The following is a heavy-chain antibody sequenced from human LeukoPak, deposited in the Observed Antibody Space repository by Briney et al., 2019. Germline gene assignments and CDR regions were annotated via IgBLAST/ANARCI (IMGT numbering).Heavy chain of an antibody. Sequence: GGSLRLSCAASGFTFSSHGMNWVRQAPGKGLEWVSGISPNGVITYYADSVKGRFTISRDNAKNSLYLQMNSLRAGDTAVYYCVREGRSSRWDDWYFDLWGRGTLVTVSS. CDR2: ISPNGVIT. CDR1: GFTFSSHG. CDR3: VREGRSSRWDDWYFDL. D-gene: IGHD6-13*01. V-gene: IGHV3-23*01. J-gene: IGHJ2*01.